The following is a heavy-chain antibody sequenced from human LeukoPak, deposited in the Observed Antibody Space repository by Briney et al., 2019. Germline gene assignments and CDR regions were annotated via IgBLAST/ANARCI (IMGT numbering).Heavy chain of an antibody. CDR3: AKDRPLRYFDWLSPEGAFDI. Sequence: GGSLRLSCAASGFTFSSYAMSWVRQAPGKGLEWVSAISGSGGSTYYADSVKGRFTISRDNSKNTLYLQMNSLRAEDTAVYYCAKDRPLRYFDWLSPEGAFDIWGQGTMVTVSS. V-gene: IGHV3-23*01. CDR2: ISGSGGST. D-gene: IGHD3-9*01. J-gene: IGHJ3*02. CDR1: GFTFSSYA.